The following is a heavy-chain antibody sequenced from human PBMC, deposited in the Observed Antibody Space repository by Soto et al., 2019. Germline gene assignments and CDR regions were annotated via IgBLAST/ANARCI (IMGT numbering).Heavy chain of an antibody. CDR1: GFSLSAYGMG. Sequence: QITLKESGPTLVRPAQTLTLTCGFSGFSLSAYGMGVAWIRQPPGKALEWLALIYCDDDKRYSPSLKDRLAISKDTSSNQVVLTITNMDPGDTSTYFCAHAGDYDLLTFDHWGAGTLVTFSS. D-gene: IGHD4-17*01. V-gene: IGHV2-5*02. J-gene: IGHJ4*02. CDR2: IYCDDDK. CDR3: AHAGDYDLLTFDH.